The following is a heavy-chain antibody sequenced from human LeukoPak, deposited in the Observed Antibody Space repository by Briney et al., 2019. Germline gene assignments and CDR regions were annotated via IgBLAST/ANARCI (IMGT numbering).Heavy chain of an antibody. D-gene: IGHD2-2*01. Sequence: AASVKVSCKASGYTFTGYYMHWVRQAPGQGLEWMGWISAYNGNTNYAQKLQGRVTMTTDTSTSTAYMELRSLRSDDTAVYYCARDHGPVVVPAAPRMDWFDPWGQGTLVTVSS. V-gene: IGHV1-18*04. CDR1: GYTFTGYY. CDR2: ISAYNGNT. CDR3: ARDHGPVVVPAAPRMDWFDP. J-gene: IGHJ5*02.